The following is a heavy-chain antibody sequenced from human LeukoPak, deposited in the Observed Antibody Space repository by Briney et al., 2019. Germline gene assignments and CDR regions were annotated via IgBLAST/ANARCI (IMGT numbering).Heavy chain of an antibody. Sequence: SETLSLTCTVSGGSISSSSYYWGWIRQPPGEGLEWIGSIYYSGSTYYNPSLKSRVTISVDTSKNQFSLKLSSVTAADTAVYYCAREGGMATNFYYFDYWGQGTLVTVSS. CDR2: IYYSGST. J-gene: IGHJ4*02. CDR1: GGSISSSSYY. D-gene: IGHD5-24*01. CDR3: AREGGMATNFYYFDY. V-gene: IGHV4-39*02.